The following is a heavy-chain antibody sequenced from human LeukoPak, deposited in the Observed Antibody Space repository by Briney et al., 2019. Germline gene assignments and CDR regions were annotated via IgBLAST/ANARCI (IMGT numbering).Heavy chain of an antibody. Sequence: SETLSLTCTVSGGSIGSYYWSWIRQPPGKGLEWIGYIYYSGSTNYNPSLKSRVTISVDTSKNQFSLKLSSVTAADTAVYYCARFGHSYGLDYWGQGTLVTVSS. J-gene: IGHJ4*02. CDR2: IYYSGST. D-gene: IGHD5-18*01. CDR3: ARFGHSYGLDY. CDR1: GGSIGSYY. V-gene: IGHV4-59*08.